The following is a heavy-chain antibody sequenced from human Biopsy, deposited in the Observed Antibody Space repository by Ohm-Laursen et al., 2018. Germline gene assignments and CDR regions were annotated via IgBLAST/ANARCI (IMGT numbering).Heavy chain of an antibody. CDR2: IAPRGSDA. V-gene: IGHV1-46*01. CDR3: ARDRIELEATPTNADYYYFGMDV. J-gene: IGHJ6*02. D-gene: IGHD1-26*01. Sequence: SSVKVPCKASGYMFLRYYIHWVRQAPGKGLEWMGIIAPRGSDATYAQKFQGRLIMTTDTSTATVYMQLGNLTSEDTAVYFCARDRIELEATPTNADYYYFGMDVWGQGTTVTVS. CDR1: GYMFLRYY.